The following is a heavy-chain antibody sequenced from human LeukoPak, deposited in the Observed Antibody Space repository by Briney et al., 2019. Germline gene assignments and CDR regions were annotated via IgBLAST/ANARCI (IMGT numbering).Heavy chain of an antibody. J-gene: IGHJ4*02. D-gene: IGHD6-19*01. Sequence: PSQTLSLTCAVSGDSISSGGYSWRWVRQPPGKGLEWIGYIYHSGSTYYNPSLKSRVTISVDRSKNQFSLKLSSVTAADTAVYYCARVGSGWYDYWGQGTLVTVSS. CDR1: GDSISSGGYS. V-gene: IGHV4-30-2*01. CDR3: ARVGSGWYDY. CDR2: IYHSGST.